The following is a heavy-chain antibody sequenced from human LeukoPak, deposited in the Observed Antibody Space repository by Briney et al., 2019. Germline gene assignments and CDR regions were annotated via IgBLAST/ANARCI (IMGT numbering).Heavy chain of an antibody. CDR2: IFYSGST. V-gene: IGHV4-39*07. Sequence: SETLSLTCTVSGGSISTSNYYWGWIRQPPGKGLEWIGNIFYSGSTYYSPSLKSRVTMSVDTSKNQFSLKLSSVTAADTAVYYCARGAYYYDSSGPLFDYWGQGTLVTVTS. J-gene: IGHJ4*02. CDR3: ARGAYYYDSSGPLFDY. D-gene: IGHD3-22*01. CDR1: GGSISTSNYY.